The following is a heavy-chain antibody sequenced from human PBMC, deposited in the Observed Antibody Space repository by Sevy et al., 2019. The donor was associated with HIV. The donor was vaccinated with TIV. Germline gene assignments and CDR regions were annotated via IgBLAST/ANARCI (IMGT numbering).Heavy chain of an antibody. D-gene: IGHD3-3*01. V-gene: IGHV1-18*01. CDR1: GYTFTSYG. J-gene: IGHJ3*02. CDR2: ISAYNGNT. CDR3: ARGYYDFWSGYYRRDAFDI. Sequence: ASVKVSCTASGYTFTSYGISWVRQAPGQGLEWMGWISAYNGNTNYAQKLQGRVTLTTDTSTSTAYMELRSLRSDDKAMYYCARGYYDFWSGYYRRDAFDIWGQGTMVTVSS.